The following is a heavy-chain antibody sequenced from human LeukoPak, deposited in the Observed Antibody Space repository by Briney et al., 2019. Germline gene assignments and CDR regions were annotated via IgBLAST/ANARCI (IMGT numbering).Heavy chain of an antibody. D-gene: IGHD3-10*01. CDR1: GFTFSNYV. J-gene: IGHJ6*02. CDR2: INSCSGRT. CDR3: AKGLWDYYGTGIMYYTMDV. V-gene: IGHV3-23*01. Sequence: GGSLRLSCAASGFTFSNYVMGWVRQAPGKGLEWVSTINSCSGRTYYTDSVKGRFTISRDNSKDTLDLQMNSLRAEDTAVYYCAKGLWDYYGTGIMYYTMDVWGQGTTVTVSS.